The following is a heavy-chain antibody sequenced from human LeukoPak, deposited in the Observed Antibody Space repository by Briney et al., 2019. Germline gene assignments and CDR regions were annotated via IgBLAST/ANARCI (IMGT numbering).Heavy chain of an antibody. Sequence: SATLSLTCAVYGGSFSGYYWSWIRPPPGKGLEWIGEINHSGSTNYNPSLKSRVTISVDTSKNQFSLKLSSVTAADTAVYYCASSYYGSGSYYSHHNYGMDVWGQGTTVTVSS. D-gene: IGHD3-10*01. V-gene: IGHV4-34*01. CDR1: GGSFSGYY. CDR3: ASSYYGSGSYYSHHNYGMDV. CDR2: INHSGST. J-gene: IGHJ6*02.